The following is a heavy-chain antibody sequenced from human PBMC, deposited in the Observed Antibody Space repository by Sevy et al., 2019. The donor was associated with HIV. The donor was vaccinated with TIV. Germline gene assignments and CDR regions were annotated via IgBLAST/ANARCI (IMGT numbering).Heavy chain of an antibody. CDR1: GYTVTSYD. Sequence: ASVKVSCKASGYTVTSYDINWVRQATGQGLEWMGWMNPNSGNTGYAQKFQGRVTMTRNTSISTAYMELSSLRSEDTAVYYCARGKKSCSSTSCPYYYYYYGMDVWGQGTTVTVSS. CDR2: MNPNSGNT. J-gene: IGHJ6*02. CDR3: ARGKKSCSSTSCPYYYYYYGMDV. V-gene: IGHV1-8*01. D-gene: IGHD2-2*01.